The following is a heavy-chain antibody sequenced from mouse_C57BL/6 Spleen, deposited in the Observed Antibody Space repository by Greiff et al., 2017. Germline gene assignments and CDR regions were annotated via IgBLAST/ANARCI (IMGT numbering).Heavy chain of an antibody. D-gene: IGHD1-1*01. CDR1: GYTFTSYW. J-gene: IGHJ4*01. CDR2: IDPSDSET. Sequence: VQLQQPGAELVRPGSSVKLSCKASGYTFTSYWMHWVKQRPIQGLEWIGNIDPSDSETHYNQKFKDKATLTVDKSSSTAYMQLSSLTSEDSAVYYCARSPSTTVVRAMDDWGQGTSVTVSS. CDR3: ARSPSTTVVRAMDD. V-gene: IGHV1-52*01.